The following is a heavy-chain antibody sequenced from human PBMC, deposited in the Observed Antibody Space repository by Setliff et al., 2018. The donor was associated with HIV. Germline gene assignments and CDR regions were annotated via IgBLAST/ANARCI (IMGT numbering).Heavy chain of an antibody. CDR2: INTKTGTP. J-gene: IGHJ3*02. Sequence: ASVKVSCKASGYTFTSYAINWVRQAPGQGLECMGWINTKTGTPRYAQAFRGRFVISSDTSVTTSYLQINSLKAEDTAVYYCARDLLGDPDAFDIWGQGTQVTISS. D-gene: IGHD3-16*01. V-gene: IGHV7-4-1*02. CDR3: ARDLLGDPDAFDI. CDR1: GYTFTSYA.